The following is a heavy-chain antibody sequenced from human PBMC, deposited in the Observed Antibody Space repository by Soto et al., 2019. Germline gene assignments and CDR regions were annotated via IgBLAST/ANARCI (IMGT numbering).Heavy chain of an antibody. Sequence: LRLSCAGSGFTFSSYMMNWVRQAPGKGLEWAASISTGSSYIYYADALKGRFTISRDDAKTSVYLRMNSLRDEDTGVYYCVRDSLMRTSWGQGTRVTVSS. CDR2: ISTGSSYI. J-gene: IGHJ5*02. CDR1: GFTFSSYM. D-gene: IGHD2-8*01. CDR3: VRDSLMRTS. V-gene: IGHV3-21*01.